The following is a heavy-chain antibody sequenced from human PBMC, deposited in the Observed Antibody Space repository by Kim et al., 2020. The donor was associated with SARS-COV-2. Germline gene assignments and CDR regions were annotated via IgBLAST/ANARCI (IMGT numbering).Heavy chain of an antibody. CDR2: VSGGGAHT. J-gene: IGHJ4*02. Sequence: GGSLRLSCAASGFTFNNYGMSWVRQAPGKGLEWVSGVSGGGAHTYYADSVKGRFTISRDNSKNTLYLQMNSLRVDDTATYYCAKERGEVGVPAFDAWAQGTLVTVSS. V-gene: IGHV3-23*01. CDR3: AKERGEVGVPAFDA. D-gene: IGHD2-8*01. CDR1: GFTFNNYG.